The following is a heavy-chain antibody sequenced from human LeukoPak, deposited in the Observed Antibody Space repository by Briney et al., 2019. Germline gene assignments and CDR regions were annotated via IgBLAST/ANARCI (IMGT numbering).Heavy chain of an antibody. Sequence: PGGSLRLSCAASGFTFSSYSMNWVRQAPGKGLEWVSFISSSSSYIYYADSGKGRFTISRDNARNSLYLQMNSLRAEDTAVYYCASDSYVTPYYYYAMGVWGQGTTVTVSS. V-gene: IGHV3-21*01. D-gene: IGHD5-18*01. J-gene: IGHJ6*02. CDR2: ISSSSSYI. CDR3: ASDSYVTPYYYYAMGV. CDR1: GFTFSSYS.